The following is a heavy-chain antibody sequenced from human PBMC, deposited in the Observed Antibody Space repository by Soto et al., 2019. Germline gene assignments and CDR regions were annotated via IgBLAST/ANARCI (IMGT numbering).Heavy chain of an antibody. CDR3: ARGPNYIWGSYQPFDY. D-gene: IGHD3-16*02. Sequence: SETLSLTCTVSGGSIGTHYWSWIRQPPGKGLEWIGYFHHTGSTNHNPSLKSRVTISGDTYRDQFSLKLNSVTAADTAVYYCARGPNYIWGSYQPFDYWGQGTLVTVSS. CDR1: GGSIGTHY. J-gene: IGHJ4*02. CDR2: FHHTGST. V-gene: IGHV4-59*11.